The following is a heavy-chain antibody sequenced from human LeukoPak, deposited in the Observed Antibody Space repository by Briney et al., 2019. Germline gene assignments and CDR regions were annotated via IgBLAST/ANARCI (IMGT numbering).Heavy chain of an antibody. CDR2: ISGSGGST. CDR1: GFTFSSYA. V-gene: IGHV3-23*01. CDR3: AKTSSIARDGYNNNYYYYGVDV. J-gene: IGHJ6*02. Sequence: GGSLRLSCAASGFTFSSYAMSWVRQAPGKGLEWVSAISGSGGSTYYADSVKGRFTISRDNSKNTLYLQMNSLRAEDTAVYYCAKTSSIARDGYNNNYYYYGVDVWGQGTTVTVSS. D-gene: IGHD5-24*01.